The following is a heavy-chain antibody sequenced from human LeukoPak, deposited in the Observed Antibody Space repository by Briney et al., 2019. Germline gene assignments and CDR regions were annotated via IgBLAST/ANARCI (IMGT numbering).Heavy chain of an antibody. CDR2: ISSMSNYI. D-gene: IGHD5-12*01. J-gene: IGHJ5*02. V-gene: IGHV3-21*01. CDR3: SRDRLGGLDL. Sequence: PGGSLRLSCAASGFDFSTYAINWVRQAPGKGLEWVSSISSMSNYIFYGDSVKGRFTISRDNAKNSVYLQMNSLRPEDTAVYYCSRDRLGGLDLWGQGTLVTVSS. CDR1: GFDFSTYA.